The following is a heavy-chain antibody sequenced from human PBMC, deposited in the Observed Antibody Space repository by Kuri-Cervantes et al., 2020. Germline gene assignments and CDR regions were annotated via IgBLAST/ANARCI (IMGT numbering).Heavy chain of an antibody. J-gene: IGHJ4*02. CDR3: ARETTCGGDCYLFDY. V-gene: IGHV1-46*01. CDR2: INPSGGST. CDR1: GYTFTSYY. Sequence: ASVKVSCKASGYTFTSYYMHWVRQAPGQGLEWMGIINPSGGSTSYAQKFQGRVTMTTDTSTSTAYMELRSLRSDDTAVYYCARETTCGGDCYLFDYWGQGTLVTVSS. D-gene: IGHD2-21*01.